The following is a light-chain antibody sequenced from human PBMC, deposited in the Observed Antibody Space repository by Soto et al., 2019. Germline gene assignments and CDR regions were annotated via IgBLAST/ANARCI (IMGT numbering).Light chain of an antibody. CDR3: QEYGSAPFT. V-gene: IGKV3-20*01. CDR1: QSVASSH. J-gene: IGKJ3*01. CDR2: DAS. Sequence: EIVLTQSPGTLSLSPGERATLSCRASQSVASSHLAWYRQKTGQTPRLLIYDASSRATGIPDRISGSGSGTDFTLTVSRLEPEDVAVYYCQEYGSAPFTFGPGTKVDIK.